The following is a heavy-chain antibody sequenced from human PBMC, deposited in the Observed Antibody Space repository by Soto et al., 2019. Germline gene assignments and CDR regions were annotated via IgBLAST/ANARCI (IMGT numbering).Heavy chain of an antibody. J-gene: IGHJ5*02. V-gene: IGHV1-8*01. CDR3: ARVQNNWNYVGNGFDP. D-gene: IGHD1-7*01. Sequence: QVQLVQSGAEVTKPGASVKVSCKASGYTFTSYDINWVRQATGQGLEWMGWMNPNSGNTGYAQKFQGRVTMTSNTSISTAYMELSSLRSEDTAVYYCARVQNNWNYVGNGFDPWGQGTLVTVSS. CDR2: MNPNSGNT. CDR1: GYTFTSYD.